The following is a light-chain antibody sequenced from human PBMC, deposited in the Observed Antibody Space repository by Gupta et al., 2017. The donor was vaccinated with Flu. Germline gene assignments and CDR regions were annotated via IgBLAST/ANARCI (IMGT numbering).Light chain of an antibody. CDR3: LQNNSAPPH. CDR2: SAS. V-gene: IGKV1-39*01. CDR1: QSICRS. Sequence: DIEMTTSPCSLSASIGDRVTITCRASQSICRSLSWYHHKPGKPPKLLISSASTLRIGVPSRFSGSGSGTDFTLTISSLQPDDFATYYCLQNNSAPPHFGQGTKVEIK. J-gene: IGKJ2*01.